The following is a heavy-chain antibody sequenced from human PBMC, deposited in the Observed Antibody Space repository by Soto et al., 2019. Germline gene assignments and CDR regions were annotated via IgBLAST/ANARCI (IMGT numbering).Heavy chain of an antibody. CDR2: IYNGVNS. CDR1: GDSMNSGDYY. D-gene: IGHD3-22*01. J-gene: IGHJ6*02. CDR3: ARDYYHSPYSMEV. V-gene: IGHV4-30-4*01. Sequence: QVQLQESGPGLVKPSQTLSLTCTVSGDSMNSGDYYWNWIRQSPGQGLEWIGHIYNGVNSYQNPSLKGRGTISLHASKSQFTLRLSSVHVADTPVYYCARDYYHSPYSMEVWGQGTTVSVSS.